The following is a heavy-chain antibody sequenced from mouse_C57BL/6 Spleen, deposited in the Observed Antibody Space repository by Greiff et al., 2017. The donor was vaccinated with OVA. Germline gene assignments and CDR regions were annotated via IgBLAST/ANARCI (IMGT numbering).Heavy chain of an antibody. Sequence: EVQLQQSGGGLVQPGGSLKLSCAASGLDFSRYWMSWVRRAPGKGLEWIGEINPDSSTINYAPSLKDKFIISRDNAKNTLYLQMSKVRSEDTALYYCASFQLYYYAMDYWGQGTSVTVSS. CDR1: GLDFSRYW. V-gene: IGHV4-1*01. CDR3: ASFQLYYYAMDY. D-gene: IGHD1-1*02. CDR2: INPDSSTI. J-gene: IGHJ4*01.